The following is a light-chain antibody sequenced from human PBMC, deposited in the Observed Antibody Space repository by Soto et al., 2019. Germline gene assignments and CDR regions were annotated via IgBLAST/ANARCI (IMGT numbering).Light chain of an antibody. CDR3: QQYGSSPPST. Sequence: EIALTQSPGTLSLSPGERATLSCRASQSISSSSLAWYQQKPRQAPRLLISGASTRATGIPDRFGGSGSGTDFTLTISRLEPEDFAVYYCQQYGSSPPSTFGQGTKVEIK. CDR1: QSISSSS. V-gene: IGKV3-20*01. CDR2: GAS. J-gene: IGKJ2*01.